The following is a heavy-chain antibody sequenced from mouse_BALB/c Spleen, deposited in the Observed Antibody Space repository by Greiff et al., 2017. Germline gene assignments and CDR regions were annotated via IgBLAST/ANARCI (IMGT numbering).Heavy chain of an antibody. Sequence: EVQVVESGAELVRSGASVKLSCTASGFNIKDYYMHWVKQRPEQGLEWIGWIDPENGDTEYAPKFQGKATMTADTSSNTAYLQLSSLTSEDTAVYYCNAGDGNQYLAYWGQGTLVTVSA. CDR2: IDPENGDT. CDR3: NAGDGNQYLAY. V-gene: IGHV14-4*02. J-gene: IGHJ3*01. D-gene: IGHD2-1*01. CDR1: GFNIKDYY.